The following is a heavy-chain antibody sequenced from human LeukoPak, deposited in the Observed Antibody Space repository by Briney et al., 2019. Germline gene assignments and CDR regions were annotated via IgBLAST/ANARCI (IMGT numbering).Heavy chain of an antibody. CDR3: ANGDCRGGRCSSGAY. J-gene: IGHJ4*02. CDR1: GFHFRNYG. D-gene: IGHD2-15*01. CDR2: TRDDVSKN. V-gene: IGHV3-30*02. Sequence: GGSLRLSFAASGFHFRNYGMHWVRPASGKGLEWVAYTRDDVSKNWYGDSVKGRFTISRDNSKSTLYLQMNSLRGEDTAVYYCANGDCRGGRCSSGAYWGQGTLVTVSS.